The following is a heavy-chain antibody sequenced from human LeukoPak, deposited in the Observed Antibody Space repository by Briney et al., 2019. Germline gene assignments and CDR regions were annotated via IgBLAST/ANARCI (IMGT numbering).Heavy chain of an antibody. J-gene: IGHJ4*02. CDR1: GFTFSSYA. V-gene: IGHV3-23*01. CDR3: ANSGDYYGSGRASDY. Sequence: GGSLRLSCVASGFTFSSYAMSWVRQAPGKGLEWVSGIGGSGVSTYYGDSVKGRFTISRDNFKNTLYLQMNNLRAEDPAVYYCANSGDYYGSGRASDYWGQGTLVTVSS. CDR2: IGGSGVST. D-gene: IGHD3-10*01.